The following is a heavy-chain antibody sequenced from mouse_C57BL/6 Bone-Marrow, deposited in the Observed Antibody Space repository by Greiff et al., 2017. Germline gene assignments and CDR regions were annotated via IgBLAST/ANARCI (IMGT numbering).Heavy chain of an antibody. Sequence: VQLQQSGAELVRPGASVKLSCTASGFNIKDDYMHWVKQRPEQGLEWIGWIDPENGGTEYASKFQGKATITADTSSNTAYLQLSSLTSEDTAVYYCTSGYYDGSPPFAYWGQGTLVTVAA. CDR1: GFNIKDDY. CDR3: TSGYYDGSPPFAY. J-gene: IGHJ3*01. D-gene: IGHD1-1*01. CDR2: IDPENGGT. V-gene: IGHV14-4*01.